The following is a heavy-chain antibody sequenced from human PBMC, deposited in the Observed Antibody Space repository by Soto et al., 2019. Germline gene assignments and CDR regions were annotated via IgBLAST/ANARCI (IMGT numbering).Heavy chain of an antibody. V-gene: IGHV5-51*01. CDR3: ARLGRQAATPVYMDV. CDR1: GYSFTSYW. CDR2: IYPGDSDT. J-gene: IGHJ6*03. D-gene: IGHD2-15*01. Sequence: GESLKISCKGSGYSFTSYWIGWVRQMPGKGLEWMGIIYPGDSDTRYSPSFQGQVTISADKSISTAYLQWSSLKASDTAMYYCARLGRQAATPVYMDVWGKGTTVTVSS.